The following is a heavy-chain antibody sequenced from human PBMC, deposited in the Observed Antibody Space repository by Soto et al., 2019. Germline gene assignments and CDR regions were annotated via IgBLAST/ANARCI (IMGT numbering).Heavy chain of an antibody. CDR2: IYHGGST. V-gene: IGHV4-38-2*01. J-gene: IGHJ5*02. D-gene: IGHD3-10*01. CDR3: SRVGPWVPYYYCGSTYTFESWFDT. CDR1: GYSISSGYY. Sequence: SETLSLTCAVSGYSISSGYYWGWLRQPPGKGLEWIGSIYHGGSTYYNPSLNSRVTLSIVITNNNVSLILHSVTAADTAVYFCSRVGPWVPYYYCGSTYTFESWFDTWGQGTLVTVSS.